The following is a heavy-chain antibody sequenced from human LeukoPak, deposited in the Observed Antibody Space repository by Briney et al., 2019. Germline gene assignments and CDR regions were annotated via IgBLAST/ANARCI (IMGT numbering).Heavy chain of an antibody. V-gene: IGHV3-66*01. D-gene: IGHD5-12*01. CDR2: IYSGGST. Sequence: GGSLRLSCAASGFTVSSNYMSWVRQAPGKGLEWVSVIYSGGSTYYADSVKGRFTIPRDNSKNTLYLQMNSLRAEDTAVYYCAREGWDGYNYVIVGYWGQGTLVTVSS. CDR1: GFTVSSNY. CDR3: AREGWDGYNYVIVGY. J-gene: IGHJ4*02.